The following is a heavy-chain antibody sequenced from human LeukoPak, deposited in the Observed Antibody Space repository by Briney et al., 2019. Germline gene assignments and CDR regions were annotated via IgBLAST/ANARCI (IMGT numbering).Heavy chain of an antibody. CDR1: GGTFSSYA. J-gene: IGHJ6*03. D-gene: IGHD6-6*01. CDR3: AISGSSSSSTRRYYYMDV. Sequence: ASVRVSCKASGGTFSSYAISWVRQAPGQGLEWMGGIIPIFGTANYAQKFQGRVTITTDESTSTAYMELSSLRSEDTAVYYCAISGSSSSSTRRYYYMDVWGKGTTVTVSS. V-gene: IGHV1-69*05. CDR2: IIPIFGTA.